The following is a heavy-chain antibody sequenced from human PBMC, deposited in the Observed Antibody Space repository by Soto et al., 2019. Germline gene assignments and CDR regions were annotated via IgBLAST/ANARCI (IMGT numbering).Heavy chain of an antibody. J-gene: IGHJ6*02. D-gene: IGHD2-15*01. CDR1: GFTFIADA. V-gene: IGHV3-30*01. CDR2: ITHDEKQK. CDR3: ASGRWYRDYYFYGMGV. Sequence: QVQLVESGGGVVQPGGSLRLSCEASGFTFIADAMHWVRQVPGKGPEWVAVITHDEKQKHYSDAVRGRFSVFRDNSKGTIYLQMESLRREDTGIYYCASGRWYRDYYFYGMGVWGQGTTVTVSS.